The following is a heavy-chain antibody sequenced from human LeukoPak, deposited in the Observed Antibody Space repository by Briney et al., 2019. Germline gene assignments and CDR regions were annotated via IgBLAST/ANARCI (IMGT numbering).Heavy chain of an antibody. CDR3: ARAKWELPLDY. Sequence: GGSLRLSCAASGFTFSSYWTSWVRQAPGKGLEWVANIKQDGSEKYYVDSVKGRFTISRDNAKNSLYLQMNSLRAEDTAVYYCARAKWELPLDYWGQGTLVTVSS. D-gene: IGHD1-26*01. V-gene: IGHV3-7*01. CDR1: GFTFSSYW. J-gene: IGHJ4*02. CDR2: IKQDGSEK.